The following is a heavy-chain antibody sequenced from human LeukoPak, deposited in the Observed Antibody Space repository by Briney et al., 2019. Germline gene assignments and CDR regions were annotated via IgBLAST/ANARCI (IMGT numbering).Heavy chain of an antibody. J-gene: IGHJ4*02. CDR2: INWNGGST. Sequence: GGSLRLSCAASGFTFDDYGMSWVRQAPGKGLEWVSGINWNGGSTGYADSVKGRFTISRDNAKNSLYLQMNSLRAEDTALYYYARGVYYDSSGYYERPNFDYWGQGTLVTVSS. CDR1: GFTFDDYG. CDR3: ARGVYYDSSGYYERPNFDY. D-gene: IGHD3-22*01. V-gene: IGHV3-20*04.